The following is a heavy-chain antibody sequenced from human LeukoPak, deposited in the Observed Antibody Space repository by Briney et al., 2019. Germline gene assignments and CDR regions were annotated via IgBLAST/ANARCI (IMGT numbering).Heavy chain of an antibody. V-gene: IGHV3-23*01. D-gene: IGHD6-19*01. CDR1: GFTFSSYA. CDR2: ISGSGSST. Sequence: GGSLRLSCAASGFTFSSYAMSWVRQAPGKGLEWVSPISGSGSSTYYADSVRGRFTISRDNSKNTLYLQMNSLRAEDTAVYYCAKGVAVASPYYFDYWGQGTLVTVSS. J-gene: IGHJ4*02. CDR3: AKGVAVASPYYFDY.